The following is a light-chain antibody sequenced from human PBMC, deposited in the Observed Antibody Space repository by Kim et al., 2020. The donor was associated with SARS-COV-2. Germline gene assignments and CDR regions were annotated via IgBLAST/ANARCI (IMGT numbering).Light chain of an antibody. CDR1: TGAVTSGHF. Sequence: PGGTVTLTCGSSTGAVTSGHFPYGFQHKPGQAPSTLIYDITQRHSWTPARFSGSLLGDKAALTLSGAQPEDEADYYCLLYYSGVRVFGGGTQLTVL. V-gene: IGLV7-46*01. CDR2: DIT. J-gene: IGLJ2*01. CDR3: LLYYSGVRV.